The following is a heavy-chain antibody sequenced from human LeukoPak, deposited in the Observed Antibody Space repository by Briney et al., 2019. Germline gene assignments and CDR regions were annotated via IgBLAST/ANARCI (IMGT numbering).Heavy chain of an antibody. V-gene: IGHV4-59*01. CDR1: GGSINNYY. CDR3: AREQSYGGNNYFDY. J-gene: IGHJ4*02. Sequence: KPSETLSLTCTVSGGSINNYYWSWIRQPPGRALEWIGDIYNSGSTNYNPPLKSRVTISVDRSKNQFSLKLSSVTVVDTAVYYCAREQSYGGNNYFDYWGQGTLVTVSS. CDR2: IYNSGST. D-gene: IGHD4-23*01.